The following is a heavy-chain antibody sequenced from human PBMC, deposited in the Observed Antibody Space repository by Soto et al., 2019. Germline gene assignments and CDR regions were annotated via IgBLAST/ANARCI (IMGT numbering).Heavy chain of an antibody. Sequence: QVQLQESGPGLVKPSETLSLTCAVSGASISNGHWWSWVRQPPGKGLEWIGEIYHSGSTNYNPSLKSRVTMSVDNSKNQLSLKVSSATAADTAIYYCARAGSYNLDVWGQGTTVTVSS. CDR1: GASISNGHW. D-gene: IGHD1-1*01. V-gene: IGHV4-4*02. CDR2: IYHSGST. CDR3: ARAGSYNLDV. J-gene: IGHJ6*02.